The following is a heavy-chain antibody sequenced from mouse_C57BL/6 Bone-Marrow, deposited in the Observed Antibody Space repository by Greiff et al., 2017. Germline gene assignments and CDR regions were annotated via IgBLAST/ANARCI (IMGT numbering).Heavy chain of an antibody. CDR3: AIYYGSSAFAY. CDR1: GFTFSRYA. J-gene: IGHJ3*01. CDR2: ISDGGSYT. D-gene: IGHD1-1*01. V-gene: IGHV5-4*03. Sequence: EVKLVESGGGLVKPGGSLKLSCAASGFTFSRYAMSWVRQTPEKRLEWVATISDGGSYTYYPDNVKGRFTISRDNAKNNLYLQMSHLKSEDTAMYYCAIYYGSSAFAYWGQGTLVTVSA.